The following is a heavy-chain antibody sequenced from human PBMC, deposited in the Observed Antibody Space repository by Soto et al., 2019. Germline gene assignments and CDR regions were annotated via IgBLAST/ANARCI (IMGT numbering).Heavy chain of an antibody. CDR3: ARLFGVVIPYYFDY. CDR1: GGSISSSSYY. Sequence: SETLSLTYTVSGGSISSSSYYWSWIRQHPGKGLEWIGYIYYSGSTYYNPSLKSRVTISVDTSKNQFSLKLSSVTAADTAVYYCARLFGVVIPYYFDYWGQGTLVTVSS. D-gene: IGHD3-3*01. CDR2: IYYSGST. J-gene: IGHJ4*02. V-gene: IGHV4-31*03.